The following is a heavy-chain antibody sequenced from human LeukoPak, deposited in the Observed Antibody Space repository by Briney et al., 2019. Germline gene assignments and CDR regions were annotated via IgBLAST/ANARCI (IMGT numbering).Heavy chain of an antibody. CDR2: IFYSGST. J-gene: IGHJ1*01. CDR3: ARGFYIYHGGNFLFQH. V-gene: IGHV4-39*07. D-gene: IGHD4-23*01. Sequence: SETLSLTCTVSGGSISISSYYWGWVRQPPGKGLEWIGNIFYSGSTYYSPSLKSRVTISLDTSRNQFSLKLSSVTAADTAVYYCARGFYIYHGGNFLFQHWGQGTLVTVSS. CDR1: GGSISISSYY.